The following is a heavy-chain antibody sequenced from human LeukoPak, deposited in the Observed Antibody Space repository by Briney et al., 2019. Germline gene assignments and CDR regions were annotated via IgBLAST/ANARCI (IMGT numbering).Heavy chain of an antibody. D-gene: IGHD2-2*01. CDR2: INHSGST. Sequence: SSETLSLTCAVCGGSFSGYYWSWIRQPPGKGLEWIGEINHSGSTNYNPSLKSRVTISVDTSKNQFSLKLSSVTAADTAVYYCARLGPRYCSSTSCPNWFDPWGQGTLVTVSS. V-gene: IGHV4-34*01. J-gene: IGHJ5*02. CDR3: ARLGPRYCSSTSCPNWFDP. CDR1: GGSFSGYY.